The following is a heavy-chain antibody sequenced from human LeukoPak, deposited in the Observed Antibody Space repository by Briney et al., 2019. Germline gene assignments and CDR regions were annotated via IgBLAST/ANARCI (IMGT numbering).Heavy chain of an antibody. CDR1: GGSISSYY. D-gene: IGHD3-10*01. CDR3: AGGGLWFGSRNWFDP. V-gene: IGHV4-4*07. J-gene: IGHJ5*02. CDR2: IYTSGST. Sequence: SETLSLTCTVSGGSISSYYWSWIRQPAGKGLEWIGRIYTSGSTNYNPSLKSRVTMSVDTSKNQFSLKLSSVTAADTAVYYCAGGGLWFGSRNWFDPWGQGTLVTVSS.